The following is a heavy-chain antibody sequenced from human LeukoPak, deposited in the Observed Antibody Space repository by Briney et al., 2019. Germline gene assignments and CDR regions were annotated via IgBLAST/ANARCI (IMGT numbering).Heavy chain of an antibody. CDR2: ISSSSSTI. Sequence: GGSLRLSCAASGFTFSSYSMNWVRQAPGKGLEWVSYISSSSSTIYYADSVKGRFTISRDNAKNSLYLQMNSLRAEDTAVYYSAISKYGDCDNNCFDPWGERTLVTLSS. CDR1: GFTFSSYS. V-gene: IGHV3-48*01. CDR3: AISKYGDCDNNCFDP. D-gene: IGHD4-17*01. J-gene: IGHJ5*02.